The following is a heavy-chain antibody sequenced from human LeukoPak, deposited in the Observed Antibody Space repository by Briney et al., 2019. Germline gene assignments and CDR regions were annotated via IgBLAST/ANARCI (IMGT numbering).Heavy chain of an antibody. CDR2: IYYSGST. CDR3: ARTYCGGDCSQGVYFQH. CDR1: GGSISSYY. D-gene: IGHD2-21*01. Sequence: SETLSLTCTVSGGSISSYYWSWIRQPPGKGLEWIGYIYYSGSTNYNPSLKSRVTISVDTSKNQFSLKLSSVTAADTAVYYCARTYCGGDCSQGVYFQHWGQGTLVTVSS. V-gene: IGHV4-59*08. J-gene: IGHJ1*01.